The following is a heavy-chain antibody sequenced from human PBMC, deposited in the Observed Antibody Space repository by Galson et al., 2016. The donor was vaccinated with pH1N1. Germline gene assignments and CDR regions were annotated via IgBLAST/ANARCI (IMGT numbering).Heavy chain of an antibody. CDR1: GGSFSPGG. Sequence: SVKVSCKVSGGSFSPGGISWVRQAPGQGLEWMGRIDPIYDQASYAQKLQGRVTITADKFTSTAYMELNNLRSEDTAVFYCARGSGYSGTYGNAFDIWGQGTMVTVSS. J-gene: IGHJ3*02. CDR3: ARGSGYSGTYGNAFDI. V-gene: IGHV1-69*04. D-gene: IGHD1-26*01. CDR2: IDPIYDQA.